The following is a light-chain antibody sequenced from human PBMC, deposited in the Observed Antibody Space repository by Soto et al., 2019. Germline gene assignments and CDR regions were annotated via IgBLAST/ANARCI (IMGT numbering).Light chain of an antibody. Sequence: DIQMTQSPSSLSASVGDRVTITCRASQAISNYLAWYQQKPGKVPKLLIYAASTLQSGVPSRFRGSGSGTDFTLTISSLQPEDVATYYCQKYNSAPQTFGPGTKVDIK. CDR1: QAISNY. J-gene: IGKJ3*01. CDR2: AAS. CDR3: QKYNSAPQT. V-gene: IGKV1-27*01.